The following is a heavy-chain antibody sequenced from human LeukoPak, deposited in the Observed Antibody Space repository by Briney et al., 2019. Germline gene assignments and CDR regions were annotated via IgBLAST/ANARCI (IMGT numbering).Heavy chain of an antibody. J-gene: IGHJ4*02. Sequence: GSVRLSCAASGFTFSSYAMSWLRQAPGKGREGIGEINHSESTNYNPSLKSLVTISVDTSKNPFSLKLSSVTAADTAVYYCARGGGSGRQTPYFDYWGQGTLVTVSS. CDR1: GFTFSSYA. CDR3: ARGGGSGRQTPYFDY. V-gene: IGHV4-34*01. CDR2: INHSEST. D-gene: IGHD3-10*01.